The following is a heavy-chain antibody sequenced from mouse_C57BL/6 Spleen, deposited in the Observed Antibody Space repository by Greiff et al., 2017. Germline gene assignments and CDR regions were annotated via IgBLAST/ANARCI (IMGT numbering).Heavy chain of an antibody. CDR1: GYTFTDYE. CDR2: IDPETGGT. D-gene: IGHD1-1*01. V-gene: IGHV1-15*01. CDR3: TRRYYGSSDGGGY. J-gene: IGHJ2*01. Sequence: QVQLQQSGAELVRPGASVTLSCKASGYTFTDYEMHWVKQTPVHGLEWIGAIDPETGGTAYNQKFKGKAILTADKSSSTAYMELRSLTSEDSAVYYCTRRYYGSSDGGGYWGQGTTLTVSS.